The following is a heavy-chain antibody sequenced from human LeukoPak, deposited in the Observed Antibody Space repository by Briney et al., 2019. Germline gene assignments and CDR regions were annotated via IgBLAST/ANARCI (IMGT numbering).Heavy chain of an antibody. Sequence: GGSLRLSCAASGFTFTSYWMSWVRQAPGKGLEWVANIKQDGSEKHYVDSVKGRFTISRDNTKTSLYLKMNSLRADDTAVYYCTRLHNSGWTGYWGQGTLVTVSS. CDR3: TRLHNSGWTGY. D-gene: IGHD6-19*01. V-gene: IGHV3-7*01. J-gene: IGHJ4*02. CDR2: IKQDGSEK. CDR1: GFTFTSYW.